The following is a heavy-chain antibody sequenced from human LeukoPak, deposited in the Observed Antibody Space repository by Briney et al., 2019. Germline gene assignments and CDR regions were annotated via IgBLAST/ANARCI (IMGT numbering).Heavy chain of an antibody. J-gene: IGHJ5*02. CDR3: ARDNVADTGRGFDP. CDR2: ISTNSRTT. V-gene: IGHV3-48*02. CDR1: GFTFSSYS. Sequence: PGGSLRLSCAASGFTFSSYSMNWVRQAPGKGLEWVSYISTNSRTTYYADSVKGRFTISRDNAKNSLSLQMNSLRDEDTAVYYCARDNVADTGRGFDPWGQGTLVTVSS. D-gene: IGHD6-19*01.